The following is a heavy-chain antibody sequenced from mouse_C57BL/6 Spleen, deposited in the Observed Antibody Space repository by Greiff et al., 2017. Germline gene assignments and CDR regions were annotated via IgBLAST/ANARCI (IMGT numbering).Heavy chain of an antibody. V-gene: IGHV1-69*01. CDR2: IDPSDSYT. Sequence: VQLQQPGAELVMPGASVKLSCKASGYTFTSYWMHWVKQRPGQGLEWIGEIDPSDSYTNYNQKFKGKSTLTVDQSSSTAYMQLSSLTSEDSAVYYCAKGDSSGYVYFDYWGQGTTLTVSS. D-gene: IGHD3-2*02. CDR3: AKGDSSGYVYFDY. J-gene: IGHJ2*01. CDR1: GYTFTSYW.